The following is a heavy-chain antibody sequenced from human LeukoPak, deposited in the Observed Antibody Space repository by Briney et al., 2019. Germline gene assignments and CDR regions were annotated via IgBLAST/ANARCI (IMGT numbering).Heavy chain of an antibody. CDR2: IYTSGNT. D-gene: IGHD3-3*01. V-gene: IGHV4-61*02. Sequence: TSETLSLTCTVSGGSISSGNYYWSWIRQPAGKALEWIVRIYTSGNTNYNPSLKGRVTVSIDESKNQFSLKLSSVTAADTAVYYCARDLITTPDNWFDPWGPGTLVIVSS. CDR3: ARDLITTPDNWFDP. J-gene: IGHJ5*02. CDR1: GGSISSGNYY.